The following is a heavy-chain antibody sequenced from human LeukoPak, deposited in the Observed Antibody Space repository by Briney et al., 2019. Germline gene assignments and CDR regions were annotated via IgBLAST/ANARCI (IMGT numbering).Heavy chain of an antibody. Sequence: GGSLRLSCPASGFTFSSYAMHWVRQAPGKGLEWVAVISYDGSNKYYADSVKGRFTISRDNSKNTLYLQMNSLRAEDTAVYYCARAPGPFTSCYDYWGQGTLVTVSS. CDR2: ISYDGSNK. CDR3: ARAPGPFTSCYDY. D-gene: IGHD2-2*01. CDR1: GFTFSSYA. V-gene: IGHV3-30-3*01. J-gene: IGHJ4*02.